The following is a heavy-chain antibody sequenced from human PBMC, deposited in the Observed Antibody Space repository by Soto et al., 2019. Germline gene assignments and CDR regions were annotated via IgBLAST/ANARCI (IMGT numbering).Heavy chain of an antibody. CDR2: IYWDDDK. CDR1: GFSHSTSGVG. V-gene: IGHV2-5*02. Sequence: SGPTLVNPTQTLTLTCTFSGFSHSTSGVGVGWIRQPQGKALEWLALIYWDDDKRYSPSLKSRLTITKDTSKNQVVLTMTNMDPVDTATYYCAHNSVITMVRGVIISWFDPWGQGTLVTVSS. CDR3: AHNSVITMVRGVIISWFDP. J-gene: IGHJ5*02. D-gene: IGHD3-10*01.